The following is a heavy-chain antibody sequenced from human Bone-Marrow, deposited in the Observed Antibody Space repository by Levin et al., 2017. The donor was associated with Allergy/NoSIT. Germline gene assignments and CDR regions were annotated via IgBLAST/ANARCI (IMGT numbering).Heavy chain of an antibody. Sequence: VASVKVSCKSSGYSFTSHWIAWVRQMPGKGLEWIGIVYPDDSDTRYSPSFQGQVTISADKAIDIAYLQWDSLKASDTAIYVCARDAGESGWYYDLWGRGTLVTVSS. V-gene: IGHV5-51*01. CDR2: VYPDDSDT. CDR1: GYSFTSHW. J-gene: IGHJ2*01. D-gene: IGHD2-21*01. CDR3: ARDAGESGWYYDL.